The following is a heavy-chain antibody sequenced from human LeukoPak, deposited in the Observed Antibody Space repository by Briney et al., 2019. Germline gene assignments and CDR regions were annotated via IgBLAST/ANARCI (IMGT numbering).Heavy chain of an antibody. J-gene: IGHJ5*02. CDR3: ARDYSSWLEEASGFDP. CDR2: INHSGST. CDR1: GGSFSGYY. Sequence: PETLSLTCAVYGGSFSGYYWSWIRQPPGKGLEWIGEINHSGSTNYNPSLKSRVTISVDTSKNQFSLKLSSVTAADTAVYYCARDYSSWLEEASGFDPWGQGTLVTVSS. V-gene: IGHV4-34*01. D-gene: IGHD6-13*01.